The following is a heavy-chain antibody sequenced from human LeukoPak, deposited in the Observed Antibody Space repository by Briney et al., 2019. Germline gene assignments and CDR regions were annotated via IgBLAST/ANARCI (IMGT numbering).Heavy chain of an antibody. D-gene: IGHD6-13*01. Sequence: GGSLRLSCAASGFTVSSKYMSWVRRPPGTGLEWVSVIYSDGNTYYADSVKGRFTISRDNSKNTVYLQMNSLRAEDTAVNYCASSSWDDWGQGTLVTVSS. J-gene: IGHJ4*02. V-gene: IGHV3-66*01. CDR3: ASSSWDD. CDR1: GFTVSSKY. CDR2: IYSDGNT.